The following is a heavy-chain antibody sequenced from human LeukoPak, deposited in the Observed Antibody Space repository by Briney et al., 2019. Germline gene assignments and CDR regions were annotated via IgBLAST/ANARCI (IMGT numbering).Heavy chain of an antibody. CDR2: ISVYNGNT. J-gene: IGHJ3*02. D-gene: IGHD3-10*01. CDR3: ARVWIPSTLEYRKLLGADAFDI. V-gene: IGHV1-18*01. Sequence: ASVKVSCKASGYTFTNYGISWVRQAPGQGLEWKGWISVYNGNTNYAQKLQGRVTMTTDTSTRTAYMELRSLRSDDTAVYYCARVWIPSTLEYRKLLGADAFDIWGQGTMVTVSS. CDR1: GYTFTNYG.